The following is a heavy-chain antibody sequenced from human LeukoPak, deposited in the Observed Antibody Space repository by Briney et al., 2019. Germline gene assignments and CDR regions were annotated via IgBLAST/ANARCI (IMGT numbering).Heavy chain of an antibody. CDR2: INPNSGGT. CDR3: ARVGSSGPPHFDY. CDR1: GYTFTGYY. J-gene: IGHJ4*02. V-gene: IGHV1-2*02. Sequence: GASVKVSCKASGYTFTGYYMHWVRQAPGQGLEWMGWINPNSGGTNYAQKFQGRVTMTRDTSISTAYMELSRLRSDDTAVYYCARVGSSGPPHFDYWGQGTLVTVSS. D-gene: IGHD3-22*01.